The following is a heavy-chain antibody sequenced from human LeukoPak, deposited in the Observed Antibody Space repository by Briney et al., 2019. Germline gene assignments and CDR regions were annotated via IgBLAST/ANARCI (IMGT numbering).Heavy chain of an antibody. CDR1: GGTFISYA. Sequence: GASVTVSFKASGGTFISYAISWVRQAPGQGLEWMGGIIPIFGTANYAQKFQGRVTITADKSTSTAYMELSSLRSEDTAVYYCARGRMTGAFDIWGQGTMVTVSS. CDR2: IIPIFGTA. CDR3: ARGRMTGAFDI. D-gene: IGHD1-14*01. J-gene: IGHJ3*02. V-gene: IGHV1-69*06.